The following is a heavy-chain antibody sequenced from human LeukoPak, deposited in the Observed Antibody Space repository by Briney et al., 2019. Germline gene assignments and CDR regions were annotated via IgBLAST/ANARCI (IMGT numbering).Heavy chain of an antibody. V-gene: IGHV3-48*01. CDR1: GFTFSSYA. Sequence: GGSLRLSCAASGFTFSSYAMSWVRQAPGKGLEWLSHISVSGTTIHYADSVKGRFTISRDNAKNSVYLQMTSLRAGDAAVYYCAKAPVTTCSGAYCYPFDYWSQGTLVTVSS. D-gene: IGHD2-15*01. J-gene: IGHJ4*02. CDR3: AKAPVTTCSGAYCYPFDY. CDR2: ISVSGTTI.